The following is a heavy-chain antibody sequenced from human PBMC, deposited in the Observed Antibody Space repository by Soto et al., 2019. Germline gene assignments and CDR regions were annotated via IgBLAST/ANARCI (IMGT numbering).Heavy chain of an antibody. V-gene: IGHV3-23*01. CDR1: GFTFSNYL. J-gene: IGHJ4*02. CDR2: ISGSGTNT. Sequence: GGSLRLSCAASGFTFSNYLMNWVRQAPGKGLEWVSGISGSGTNTYYADSVKGRFTISSDNSKNTLYLQMNSLTAADTAIYYCAKVPLSLKFYDYWGQGTQVTVSS. CDR3: AKVPLSLKFYDY.